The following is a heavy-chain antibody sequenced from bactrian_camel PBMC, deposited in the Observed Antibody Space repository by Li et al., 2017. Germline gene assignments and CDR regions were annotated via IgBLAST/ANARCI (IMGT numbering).Heavy chain of an antibody. Sequence: QVQLVESGGGSVQAGGSLRLSCAVSGYTYSGGYCMGWFRQAPGKEREGVAALYTGSGGVFYADSVKGRFTVSLQMNNLTPEDSAIYYCAAGPDVGREKHLTADQVLSIRRNNFWGQGTQVT. V-gene: IGHV3S1*01. CDR2: LYTGSGGV. CDR3: KHLTADQVLSIRRNNF. D-gene: IGHD3*01. J-gene: IGHJ4*01. CDR1: GYTYSGGYC.